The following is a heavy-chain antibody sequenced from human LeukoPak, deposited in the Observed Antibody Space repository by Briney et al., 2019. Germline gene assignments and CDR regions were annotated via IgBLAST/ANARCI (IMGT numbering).Heavy chain of an antibody. D-gene: IGHD2-2*02. V-gene: IGHV1-3*01. Sequence: ASVKVSCKASGYTFTTYAMHWVRQAPGQRLEWMGWINAGNGNTKYSQKFQGRVTITRDTSASTAYMELSSLRSEDTAVYYCARTYCSSTSCYNVDRWGQGTLVIVSS. CDR2: INAGNGNT. J-gene: IGHJ4*02. CDR1: GYTFTTYA. CDR3: ARTYCSSTSCYNVDR.